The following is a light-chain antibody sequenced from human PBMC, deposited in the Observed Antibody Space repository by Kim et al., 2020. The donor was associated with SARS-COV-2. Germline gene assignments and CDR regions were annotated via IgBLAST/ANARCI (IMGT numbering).Light chain of an antibody. CDR1: KIESRF. J-gene: IGLJ2*01. CDR3: QVFDSSSDQYVV. V-gene: IGLV3-21*04. Sequence: PGKPDTMSCAVDKIESRFAPFYQQNRGHAPVLVIPYAIAQPSGIPERFSGSKSGDTATLTISRAEAGDEAVYYCQVFDSSSDQYVVFGEGPTLTVL. CDR2: YAI.